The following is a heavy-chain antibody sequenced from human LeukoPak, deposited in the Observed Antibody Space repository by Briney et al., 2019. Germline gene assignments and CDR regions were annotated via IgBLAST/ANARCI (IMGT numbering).Heavy chain of an antibody. CDR2: ISAYNGNT. CDR1: GYTFTSYG. Sequence: ASVKVSCKASGYTFTSYGISWVRQAPGQGLEWMGWISAYNGNTNYAQKLQGRVTMTTDTSTSTAYMELRSLRSDDTAVYYCARDPLRELSLDFQHWGQGTLVTVSS. V-gene: IGHV1-18*01. D-gene: IGHD3-16*02. J-gene: IGHJ1*01. CDR3: ARDPLRELSLDFQH.